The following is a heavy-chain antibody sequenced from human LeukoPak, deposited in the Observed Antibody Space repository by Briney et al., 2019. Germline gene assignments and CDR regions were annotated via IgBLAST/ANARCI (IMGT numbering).Heavy chain of an antibody. J-gene: IGHJ5*02. V-gene: IGHV4-39*07. CDR2: IYYSGST. CDR1: GCSISSSSYD. D-gene: IGHD3-22*01. Sequence: SETLSRTCTVSGCSISSSSYDWGWIRQPPGKGLERIGSIYYSGSTYYNPSLKSRVTISVDTSKNQFSLKLSSVTAADTAVYYCARDLLVVVKGYNWFDPWGQGTLVTVSS. CDR3: ARDLLVVVKGYNWFDP.